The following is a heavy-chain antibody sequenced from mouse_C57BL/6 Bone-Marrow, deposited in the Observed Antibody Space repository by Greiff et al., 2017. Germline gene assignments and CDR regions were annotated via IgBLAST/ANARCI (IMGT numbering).Heavy chain of an antibody. CDR1: GYTFTSYW. D-gene: IGHD4-1*01. Sequence: QVQLQQPGAELVKPGASVKVSCKASGYTFTSYWMHWVKQRPGQGLEWIGRIHPSDSDNNYNPKFKGKATLTVDKSSSTAYMQLSSLTSEDSAVYYCAMRDWEDAMDYWGQGTSVTVSS. CDR3: AMRDWEDAMDY. CDR2: IHPSDSDN. V-gene: IGHV1-74*01. J-gene: IGHJ4*01.